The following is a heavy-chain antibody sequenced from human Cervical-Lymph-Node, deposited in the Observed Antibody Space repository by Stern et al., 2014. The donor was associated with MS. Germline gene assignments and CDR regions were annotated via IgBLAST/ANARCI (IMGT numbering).Heavy chain of an antibody. CDR1: GYSFTTYW. D-gene: IGHD3-22*01. J-gene: IGHJ4*02. CDR2: IYPGDSDT. Sequence: EVQLVESGAEVKKPGESLKISCKGSGYSFTTYWIGWVRQMPGKGLEWVGIIYPGDSDTRYSPSFQGQVTISADRSISTAFLQWSSLKASDTAMYYCARLPISGGYYYPFDYWGQGTLVTVSS. V-gene: IGHV5-51*01. CDR3: ARLPISGGYYYPFDY.